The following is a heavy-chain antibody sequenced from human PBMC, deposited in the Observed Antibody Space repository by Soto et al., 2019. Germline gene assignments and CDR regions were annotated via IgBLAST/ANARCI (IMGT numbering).Heavy chain of an antibody. CDR3: VREGRGSFDF. V-gene: IGHV3-23*01. Sequence: GSLRPSRAASGFILYQYALKLGRQAPGKGLEWVSVICGRGNSAYYADSVQGRFTISRDNSKNTLSLQMSSLTADDTAIYYCVREGRGSFDFWGRGTMVTVSS. CDR1: GFILYQYA. J-gene: IGHJ3*01. CDR2: ICGRGNSA. D-gene: IGHD5-12*01.